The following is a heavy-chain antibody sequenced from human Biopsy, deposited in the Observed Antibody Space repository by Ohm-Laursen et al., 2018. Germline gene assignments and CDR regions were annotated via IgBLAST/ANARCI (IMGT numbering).Heavy chain of an antibody. V-gene: IGHV4-59*11. CDR3: ARGSNDFGGLYFPR. CDR2: ISYTGYT. CDR1: GGSFTGHY. Sequence: SDTLSLTCIVSGGSFTGHYWSWIRQPPGKGLEWIGHISYTGYTSYNASLKSRVTISVDTSRNHFSLRLSSLTAADTAVYYCARGSNDFGGLYFPRWGQGTQVTVSS. D-gene: IGHD4-23*01. J-gene: IGHJ4*02.